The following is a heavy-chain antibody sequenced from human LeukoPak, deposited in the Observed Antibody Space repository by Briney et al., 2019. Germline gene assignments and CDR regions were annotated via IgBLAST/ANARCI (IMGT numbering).Heavy chain of an antibody. CDR1: GFTFSSYE. Sequence: PGGSLRLSCAASGFTFSSYEMNWVRQAPGKGLEWVSYISTSGSTIYYADSVKGRFTISRDNAKKSLYLQMNSLRAEDTAVDYCASKYSSSWDGDYWGQGTLVTVSS. CDR3: ASKYSSSWDGDY. CDR2: ISTSGSTI. D-gene: IGHD6-13*01. J-gene: IGHJ4*02. V-gene: IGHV3-48*03.